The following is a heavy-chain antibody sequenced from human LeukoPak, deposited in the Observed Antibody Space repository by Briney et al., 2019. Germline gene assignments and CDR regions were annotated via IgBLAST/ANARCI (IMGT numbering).Heavy chain of an antibody. V-gene: IGHV1-18*01. CDR1: GYTFTNYG. CDR2: ISTNSDIR. J-gene: IGHJ5*02. D-gene: IGHD1-26*01. CDR3: ARDWDAMNNCFDT. Sequence: ASVKVSCKASGYTFTNYGISWVRQAPGQGLEWMGWISTNSDIRTYAQTLQGRFTMTTDTATTTAYMELSNLTSDDTAVYYCARDWDAMNNCFDTCGQGTPVTVSS.